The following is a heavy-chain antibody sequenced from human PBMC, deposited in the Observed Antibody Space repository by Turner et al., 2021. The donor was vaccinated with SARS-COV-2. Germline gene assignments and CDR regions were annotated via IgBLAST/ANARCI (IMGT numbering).Heavy chain of an antibody. CDR2: IYVSGST. CDR3: AGLPVGYYGSGSYYHYGMDV. V-gene: IGHV4-39*01. D-gene: IGHD3-10*01. CDR1: CGPLSSTSYH. Sequence: QLQLQELGPGQVMPSETLFLDCTVACGPLSSTSYHCGWIRQPAGRGLEWIGSIYVSGSTQYNPSLKSRVTITVGTSKHQYTLKLSSVTAADTAVYYCAGLPVGYYGSGSYYHYGMDVWGQGTTVTVSS. J-gene: IGHJ6*02.